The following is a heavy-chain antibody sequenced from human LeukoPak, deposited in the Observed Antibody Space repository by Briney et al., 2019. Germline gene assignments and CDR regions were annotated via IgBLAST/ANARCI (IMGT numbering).Heavy chain of an antibody. D-gene: IGHD3-10*01. J-gene: IGHJ4*02. CDR3: ATPRYYYGSGSYVHTVDY. CDR2: IYYSGST. V-gene: IGHV4-39*01. Sequence: WIRQPPGKGLEWIGSIYYSGSTYYNPSLKSRVTISVDTSKNQFSLKLSFVTAADTAVYYCATPRYYYGSGSYVHTVDYWGQGTLVTVSS.